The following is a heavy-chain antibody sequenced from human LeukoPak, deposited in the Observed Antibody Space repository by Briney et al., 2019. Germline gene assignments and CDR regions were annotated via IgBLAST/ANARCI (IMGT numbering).Heavy chain of an antibody. D-gene: IGHD3-10*01. CDR3: ARLAYYGSRRPTYYFDY. CDR2: IYYSGST. CDR1: GGSISSSSYY. J-gene: IGHJ4*02. Sequence: SETLSLICSVSGGSISSSSYYWGWIRQPPGKELEWIGSIYYSGSTYYNPSLKSRVTISVDTSKNQFSLKLSSVTAADTAVDYCARLAYYGSRRPTYYFDYWGQGTLVTVSS. V-gene: IGHV4-39*01.